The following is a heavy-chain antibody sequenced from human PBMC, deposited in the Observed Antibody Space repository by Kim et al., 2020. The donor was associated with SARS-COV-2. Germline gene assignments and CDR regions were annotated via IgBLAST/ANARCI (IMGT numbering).Heavy chain of an antibody. D-gene: IGHD4-17*01. CDR2: IVVGSGNT. V-gene: IGHV1-58*01. Sequence: SVKVSCKASGFTFTSSAVQWVRQARGQRLEWIGWIVVGSGNTNYAQKFQERVTITRDMSTSTAYMELSSLRSEDTAVYYCAAGRYGGNSFIDYYYYYGMDVWGQGTTVTVSS. CDR1: GFTFTSSA. J-gene: IGHJ6*02. CDR3: AAGRYGGNSFIDYYYYYGMDV.